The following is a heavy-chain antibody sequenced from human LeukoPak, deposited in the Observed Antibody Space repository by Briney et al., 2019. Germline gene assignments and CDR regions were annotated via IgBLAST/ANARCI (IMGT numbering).Heavy chain of an antibody. CDR1: GGTISSGDYY. D-gene: IGHD5-24*01. CDR2: ISYSGSTYT. J-gene: IGHJ4*02. CDR3: AREERRDDYKFDY. Sequence: SETLSLTCTVSGGTISSGDYYWSWFRQPPGKGLEWNGYISYSGSTYTYYNPSFKSRVTISVDTSKNQFSLKLSSVTAADTAVYYCAREERRDDYKFDYWGQGTLVTVSS. V-gene: IGHV4-30-4*08.